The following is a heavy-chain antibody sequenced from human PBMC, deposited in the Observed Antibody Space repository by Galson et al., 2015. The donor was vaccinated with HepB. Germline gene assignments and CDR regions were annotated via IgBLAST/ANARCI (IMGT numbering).Heavy chain of an antibody. CDR2: IIPIFGTA. Sequence: SVKVSCKASGGTFSSYAISWVRQAPGQGLEWMGGIIPIFGTANYAQKFQGRVTITADESTSTAYLELSSLRSEDTAVYYCARDVVPAARGWFDPWGQGTLVTVSS. CDR3: ARDVVPAARGWFDP. D-gene: IGHD2-2*01. V-gene: IGHV1-69*13. J-gene: IGHJ5*02. CDR1: GGTFSSYA.